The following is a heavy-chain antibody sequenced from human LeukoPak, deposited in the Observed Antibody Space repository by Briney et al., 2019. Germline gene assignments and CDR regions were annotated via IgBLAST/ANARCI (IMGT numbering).Heavy chain of an antibody. V-gene: IGHV3-23*01. D-gene: IGHD1-26*01. CDR1: GFTFSSYG. CDR3: AKLWGSYFFSDFDH. Sequence: PGGSLRLSCAASGFTFSSYGVSWVRQAPGKGLEWVSAISSSGGTTYYADSVKGRFTISRDNSKNTLYLQMNSLRAEDTAVYYCAKLWGSYFFSDFDHWGQGTLVTVSS. CDR2: ISSSGGTT. J-gene: IGHJ4*02.